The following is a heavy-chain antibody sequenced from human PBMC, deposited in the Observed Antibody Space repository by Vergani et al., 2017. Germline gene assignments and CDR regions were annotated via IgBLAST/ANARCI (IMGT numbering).Heavy chain of an antibody. CDR2: IYYSGST. V-gene: IGHV4-59*01. Sequence: QVQLQESGPGLVKPSETLSLTCTVSGGSISSYYWSWIRQPPGKGLEWIGYIYYSGSTNYNPSLKSRVTISVDTSKNQFSLKLSSVTAADTAVYYCAREGTTMVRGVIGAVDIWGQGTMVTVSS. J-gene: IGHJ3*02. D-gene: IGHD3-10*01. CDR1: GGSISSYY. CDR3: AREGTTMVRGVIGAVDI.